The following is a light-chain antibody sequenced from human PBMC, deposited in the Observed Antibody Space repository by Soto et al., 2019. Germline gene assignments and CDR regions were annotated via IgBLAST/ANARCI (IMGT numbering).Light chain of an antibody. CDR2: GAS. Sequence: EIVLTQSPGTLSLSPGERATLSCWASQSVENNKFAWYQQKPGQAPRLLIFGASNRAPGIPDRFSGSGSGTDCSLTISRLEPEDFAVYYCQQYGGAPWTFGQGAKVEI. V-gene: IGKV3-20*01. CDR1: QSVENNK. CDR3: QQYGGAPWT. J-gene: IGKJ1*01.